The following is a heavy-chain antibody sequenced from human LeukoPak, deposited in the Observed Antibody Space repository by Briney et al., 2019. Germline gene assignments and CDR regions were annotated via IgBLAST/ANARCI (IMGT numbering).Heavy chain of an antibody. Sequence: PSETLSPTCTVSGGSISSYYWSWIRQPPGKGLEWIGYIYYSGSTNYNPSLKSRVTISVDTSKNQFSLKLSSVTAADTAVYYCARDRYDYPQGWFDPWGQGTLVTVSS. J-gene: IGHJ5*02. CDR1: GGSISSYY. V-gene: IGHV4-59*01. CDR2: IYYSGST. CDR3: ARDRYDYPQGWFDP. D-gene: IGHD4-11*01.